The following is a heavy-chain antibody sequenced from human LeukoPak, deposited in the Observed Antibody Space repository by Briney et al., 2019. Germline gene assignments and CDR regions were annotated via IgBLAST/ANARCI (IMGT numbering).Heavy chain of an antibody. V-gene: IGHV4-38-2*02. CDR1: GYSISSGYY. CDR2: IYHSGST. J-gene: IGHJ5*02. Sequence: SETLSLTCTVSGYSISSGYYWGWIRQPPGKGLEWIGSIYHSGSTYYNPSLKSRVTISVDTSKNQFSLKLSSVTAADTAVYYCARAVALYGFDPWGQGTLVTVSS. CDR3: ARAVALYGFDP. D-gene: IGHD6-19*01.